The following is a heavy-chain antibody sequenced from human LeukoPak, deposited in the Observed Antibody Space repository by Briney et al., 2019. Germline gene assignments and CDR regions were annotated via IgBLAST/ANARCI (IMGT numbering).Heavy chain of an antibody. D-gene: IGHD5-18*01. J-gene: IGHJ3*02. CDR2: ISYDGSNK. Sequence: GRSLRLPCAASGFTFSSYGMHWVRQAPGKGLEWVAVISYDGSNKYYADSVKGRFTISRDNSKNTLYLQMNSLRAEDTTVYYCASVDTAMATGGAFDIWGQGTMVTVSS. CDR1: GFTFSSYG. CDR3: ASVDTAMATGGAFDI. V-gene: IGHV3-30-3*01.